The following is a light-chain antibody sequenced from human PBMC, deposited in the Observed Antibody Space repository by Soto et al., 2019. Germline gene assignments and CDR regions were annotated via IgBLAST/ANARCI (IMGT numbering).Light chain of an antibody. V-gene: IGKV3-15*01. CDR2: GAS. CDR1: QSISSN. CDR3: QQLHTYPVT. J-gene: IGKJ4*01. Sequence: EIVMTQSPATLSVSPGERATLSCRASQSISSNLAWYQQKPGQAPRLLIYGASTWATGIPARFSGSGSGTELTLTISSLQSEDFAVYYCQQLHTYPVTFGGGTKVEIK.